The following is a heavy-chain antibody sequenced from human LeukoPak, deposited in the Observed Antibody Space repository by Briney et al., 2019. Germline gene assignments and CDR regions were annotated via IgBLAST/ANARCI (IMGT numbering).Heavy chain of an antibody. J-gene: IGHJ5*02. CDR2: IYYSGST. D-gene: IGHD1-1*01. CDR3: ARAPGGGTPVVWFDP. V-gene: IGHV4-61*01. CDR1: GGSISSGPYY. Sequence: KASETLSLTCTVSGGSISSGPYYWSWIRQPPGKGLEWIGYIYYSGSTNYNPSLKSRVTISVDTSKNQFSLKLSSVTAADTAVYYCARAPGGGTPVVWFDPWGQGTLVTVSS.